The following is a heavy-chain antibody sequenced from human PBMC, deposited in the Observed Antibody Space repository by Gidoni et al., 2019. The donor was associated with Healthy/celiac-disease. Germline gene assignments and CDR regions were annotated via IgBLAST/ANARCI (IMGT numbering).Heavy chain of an antibody. J-gene: IGHJ4*02. V-gene: IGHV3-23*01. CDR2: ISGSGGST. CDR1: GFTFSSYA. D-gene: IGHD3-22*01. Sequence: EVQLLESGGGLVQPGGSLRLSCAASGFTFSSYAMSWVRQAPGKGLELVSAISGSGGSTYYADSVKGRFTISRDNSKNTLYLQMNSLRAEDTAVYYCGGYDSSGYYYQYFDYWGQGTLVTVSS. CDR3: GGYDSSGYYYQYFDY.